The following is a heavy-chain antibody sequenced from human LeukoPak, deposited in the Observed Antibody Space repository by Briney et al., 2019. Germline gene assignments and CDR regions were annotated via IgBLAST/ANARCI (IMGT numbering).Heavy chain of an antibody. CDR1: GFTFSSYA. J-gene: IGHJ5*02. Sequence: PGGSPRLSCAASGFTFSSYAMSWVRQAPGKGLGWVSAISGSGGSTYYADSVKGRFTISRDNSKNTLYLQMNSLRAEDTAVYYCAKEAVVVPAAIAPYNWFDPWGQGTLVTVSS. D-gene: IGHD2-2*01. V-gene: IGHV3-23*01. CDR2: ISGSGGST. CDR3: AKEAVVVPAAIAPYNWFDP.